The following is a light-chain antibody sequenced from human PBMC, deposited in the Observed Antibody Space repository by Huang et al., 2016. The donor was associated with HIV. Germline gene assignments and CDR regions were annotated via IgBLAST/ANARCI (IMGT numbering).Light chain of an antibody. CDR1: QSLIYSDGTTY. Sequence: DVVLTQSPLSLPVTLGQPASISCWSSQSLIYSDGTTYLSWFQQRPGQSPRRLIYKISNRDSGVPGRFSGSGSGSDFTLKISKVEAEDVAVYYCMQGTHWPPITFGQGTRLEI. CDR2: KIS. V-gene: IGKV2-30*01. J-gene: IGKJ5*01. CDR3: MQGTHWPPIT.